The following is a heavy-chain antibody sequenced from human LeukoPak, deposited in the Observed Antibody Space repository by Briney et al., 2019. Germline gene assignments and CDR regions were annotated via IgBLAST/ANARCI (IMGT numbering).Heavy chain of an antibody. D-gene: IGHD1-26*01. Sequence: ASETLSLTCTVSGGSISIYYWSWLRQPPGKGLEWIGYIYYSGSTNYNPSLKSRVTISVDTPKNQFSLKLSSVTAADTAVYYCAREPIVGATRGAYLDYWGQGTLVTVSS. CDR3: AREPIVGATRGAYLDY. CDR1: GGSISIYY. V-gene: IGHV4-59*12. CDR2: IYYSGST. J-gene: IGHJ4*02.